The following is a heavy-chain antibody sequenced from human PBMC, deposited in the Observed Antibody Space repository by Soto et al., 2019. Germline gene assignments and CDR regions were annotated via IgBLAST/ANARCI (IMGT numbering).Heavy chain of an antibody. CDR2: ISGSGGST. CDR3: AKDTMIVVVIRLDY. Sequence: GSLRLSCAASGFTFSSYAMSWVRQAPGKGLEWVSAISGSGGSTYYADSVKGRFTISRDNSKNTLYLQMNSLRAEDTAVYYCAKDTMIVVVIRLDYWGQGTLVTVSS. V-gene: IGHV3-23*01. J-gene: IGHJ4*02. D-gene: IGHD3-22*01. CDR1: GFTFSSYA.